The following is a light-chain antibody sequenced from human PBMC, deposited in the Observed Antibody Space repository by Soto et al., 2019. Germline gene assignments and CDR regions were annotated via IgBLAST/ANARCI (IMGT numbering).Light chain of an antibody. J-gene: IGLJ1*01. Sequence: SYEMTQPPSKSVAPVQTASITCGGNNIGRKSVYCAQQTPGQALALVVYDDSARTAGIAERFSGSNSGTTANLTISRVEDGDDVDYYCQVWDSSSDHPVVFGTGTKV. CDR3: QVWDSSSDHPVV. V-gene: IGLV3-21*02. CDR2: DDS. CDR1: NIGRKS.